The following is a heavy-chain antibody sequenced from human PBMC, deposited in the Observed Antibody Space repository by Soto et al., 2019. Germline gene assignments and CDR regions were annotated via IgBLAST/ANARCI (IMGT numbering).Heavy chain of an antibody. CDR3: ARGSGIVALPGELEDVNYDF. D-gene: IGHD1-1*01. V-gene: IGHV4-34*01. Sequence: QVQLQQWGAGLVKPSETLSLSCAVYGQSFSGHSWAWIRQPPGKGLEWIGEISKSGSTYYNPSLKSRVTISTDPSKNQFSLKLNSVTAADTAAYFCARGSGIVALPGELEDVNYDFWGQGTLVNVSS. CDR1: GQSFSGHS. CDR2: ISKSGST. J-gene: IGHJ4*02.